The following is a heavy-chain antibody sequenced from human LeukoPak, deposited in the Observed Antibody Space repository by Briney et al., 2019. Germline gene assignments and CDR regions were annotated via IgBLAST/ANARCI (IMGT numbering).Heavy chain of an antibody. Sequence: GGSLRLSCVASGFTFRTDWMSWVRQAPGKGPEWVASIKDDGSEIYYVDPVRGRFTISRDNAKNSLYLQMNSLRAEDTAVYYCAREWNWGQGSLVTVSS. J-gene: IGHJ4*02. CDR1: GFTFRTDW. V-gene: IGHV3-7*01. CDR2: IKDDGSEI. CDR3: AREWN.